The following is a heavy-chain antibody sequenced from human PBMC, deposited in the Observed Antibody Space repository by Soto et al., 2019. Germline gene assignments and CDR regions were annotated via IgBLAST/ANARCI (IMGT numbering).Heavy chain of an antibody. CDR2: IWYDGSNK. Sequence: PGGSLRLSCAASGFTFSSYGMHWVRQAPGKGLEWVAVIWYDGSNKYYADSVKGRSTISRDNSKNTRYLQMNSLRAEDTAVYYCASLWGEQQLGEDNGMDVWGQGTTVTVSS. J-gene: IGHJ6*02. CDR1: GFTFSSYG. CDR3: ASLWGEQQLGEDNGMDV. V-gene: IGHV3-33*01. D-gene: IGHD6-13*01.